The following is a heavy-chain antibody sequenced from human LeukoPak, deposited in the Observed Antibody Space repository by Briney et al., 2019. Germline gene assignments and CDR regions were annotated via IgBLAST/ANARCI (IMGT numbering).Heavy chain of an antibody. D-gene: IGHD1-26*01. Sequence: ASVTVSCKASGYTFSTYPMNWVRQAPGQGLEWMGWINTNTGSPTYAQGLTGRFVFSLDTSVSTAYLQISSLKAEDTAVYYCARDGELLSNWFDPWGQGTLVTVSS. V-gene: IGHV7-4-1*02. CDR3: ARDGELLSNWFDP. CDR2: INTNTGSP. CDR1: GYTFSTYP. J-gene: IGHJ5*02.